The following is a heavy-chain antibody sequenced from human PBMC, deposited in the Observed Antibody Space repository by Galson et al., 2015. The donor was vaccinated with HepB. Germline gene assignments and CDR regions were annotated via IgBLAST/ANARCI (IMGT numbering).Heavy chain of an antibody. CDR1: GYTLTELS. CDR3: ATGDYYDSSAVGYFDY. D-gene: IGHD3-22*01. V-gene: IGHV1-24*01. J-gene: IGHJ4*02. Sequence: SVKVSCKVSGYTLTELSMHWVRQAPGKGLEWMGGFDPEDGETIYAQKFQGRVTMTEDTSTDTAYMELSSLRSEDMAVYYCATGDYYDSSAVGYFDYWGQGTLVTVSS. CDR2: FDPEDGET.